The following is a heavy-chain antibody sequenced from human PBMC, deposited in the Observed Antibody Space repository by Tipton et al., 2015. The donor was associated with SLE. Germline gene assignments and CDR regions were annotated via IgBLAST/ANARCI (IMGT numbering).Heavy chain of an antibody. CDR1: GGFITSHY. J-gene: IGHJ5*02. D-gene: IGHD5-12*01. CDR2: IYYSGIT. V-gene: IGHV4-59*08. Sequence: TLSLTCTVSGGFITSHYWSWIRQPPGKGLEWIGYIYYSGITNYNPSLKSRVTISVDTPKNQFSLKLSSVTAADTAVYYCARQWLRAFDPWGQGTLVTVSS. CDR3: ARQWLRAFDP.